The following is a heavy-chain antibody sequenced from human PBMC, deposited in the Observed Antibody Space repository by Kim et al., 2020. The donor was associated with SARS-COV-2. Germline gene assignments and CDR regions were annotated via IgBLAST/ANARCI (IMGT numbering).Heavy chain of an antibody. CDR1: GFMFSDYW. Sequence: GGSLRLSCAASGFMFSDYWMSWVRQAPGKGLEWVAIIKRDGSEKYYVDSVRGRFTISRDNTERSVFLQMNSLRAEDTAVYYCVRDVPNYYDKKSDFGLDVWGQGTTVTVSS. CDR2: IKRDGSEK. CDR3: VRDVPNYYDKKSDFGLDV. D-gene: IGHD3-22*01. V-gene: IGHV3-7*03. J-gene: IGHJ6*02.